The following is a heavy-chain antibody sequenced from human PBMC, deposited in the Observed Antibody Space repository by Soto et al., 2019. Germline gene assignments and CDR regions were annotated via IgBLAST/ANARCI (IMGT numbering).Heavy chain of an antibody. V-gene: IGHV1-3*01. J-gene: IGHJ6*03. CDR1: GYTFTSYA. Sequence: QVQLVQSGAEVKKPGASVKVYCKASGYTFTSYAMHWMRQAPGQRLEWMGWINAGNGNTKYSQKFQGRVTVTRDTAASTADMELSSLRSEDTAVYYWAIDAFYSSSSHDYYYMDVWGKGTTVTVSS. CDR3: AIDAFYSSSSHDYYYMDV. D-gene: IGHD6-6*01. CDR2: INAGNGNT.